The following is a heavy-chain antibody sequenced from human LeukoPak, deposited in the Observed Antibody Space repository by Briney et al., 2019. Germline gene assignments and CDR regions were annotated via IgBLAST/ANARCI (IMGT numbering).Heavy chain of an antibody. Sequence: SETLSLTCTVSGGSISSYYWSWIRQPPGKGLEWIGYIYYSGSTNYNPSLKSRVTISVDTSKNQFSLKLSSVTAADMAVYYCARHVQGIDYYGSGSYYGLGDWFDPWGQGTLVTVSS. J-gene: IGHJ5*02. CDR1: GGSISSYY. CDR3: ARHVQGIDYYGSGSYYGLGDWFDP. V-gene: IGHV4-59*08. D-gene: IGHD3-10*01. CDR2: IYYSGST.